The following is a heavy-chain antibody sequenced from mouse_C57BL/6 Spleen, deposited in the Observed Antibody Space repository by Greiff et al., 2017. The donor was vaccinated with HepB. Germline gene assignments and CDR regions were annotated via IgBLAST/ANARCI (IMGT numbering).Heavy chain of an antibody. V-gene: IGHV5-17*01. CDR3: ARRIFYYAMDY. Sequence: DVKLQESGGGLVKPGGSLKLSCAASGFTFSDYGMHWVRQAPEKGLEWVAYISSGSSTIYYADTVKGRFTISRDNAKNTLFLQMTSLRSEDTAMYYCARRIFYYAMDYWGQGTSVTVSS. J-gene: IGHJ4*01. CDR1: GFTFSDYG. CDR2: ISSGSSTI.